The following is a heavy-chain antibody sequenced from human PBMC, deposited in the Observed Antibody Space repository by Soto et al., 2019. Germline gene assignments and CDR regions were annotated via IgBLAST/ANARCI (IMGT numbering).Heavy chain of an antibody. J-gene: IGHJ5*02. V-gene: IGHV3-11*05. D-gene: IGHD1-1*01. CDR2: ISSSSSYK. CDR3: ARGQRIGINWFDP. CDR1: GFTFSDYY. Sequence: QVQLVESGGGLVKPGGSLRLSCAASGFTFSDYYMSWIRQAPGKGLEWVSHISSSSSYKNYADSVKGRFIISRDNAKNSLYLQMNSLRGEDTAVYYCARGQRIGINWFDPWGQGTLVTVSS.